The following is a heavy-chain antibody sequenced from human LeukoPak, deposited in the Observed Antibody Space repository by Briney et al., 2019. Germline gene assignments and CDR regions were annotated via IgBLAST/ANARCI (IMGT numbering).Heavy chain of an antibody. Sequence: GGSLRLSCAASGFTFSSYTMNWVRQAPGKGLEWVSYISSSSTIYYADSVKGRFTISRDNAKNSLYLQMNSLRAEDTAVYYCARERNFWSGSFAFDIWGQGTMVTVSS. CDR3: ARERNFWSGSFAFDI. CDR1: GFTFSSYT. J-gene: IGHJ3*02. V-gene: IGHV3-48*01. D-gene: IGHD3-3*01. CDR2: ISSSSTI.